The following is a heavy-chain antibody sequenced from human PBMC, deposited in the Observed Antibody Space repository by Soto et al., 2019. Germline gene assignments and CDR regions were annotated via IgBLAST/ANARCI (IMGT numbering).Heavy chain of an antibody. CDR2: IYHSGST. D-gene: IGHD2-15*01. V-gene: IGHV4-30-2*01. CDR3: AQGGIREGLKHFSA. J-gene: IGHJ5*02. Sequence: QLQLQQSGSGLVKPSQTLSLTCTVSGASISSGPYSWNWLRQTPGKGLEWIGFIYHSGSTTYSPSPKKRVTISIDKSQDQFSLLLQSVTAADTGVYFCAQGGIREGLKHFSAWGQGTLV. CDR1: GASISSGPYS.